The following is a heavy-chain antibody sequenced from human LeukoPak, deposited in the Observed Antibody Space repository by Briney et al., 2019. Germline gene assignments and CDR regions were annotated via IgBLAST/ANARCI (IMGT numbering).Heavy chain of an antibody. CDR3: ARAPYDILTGYYTYYFDY. CDR1: GYTFTSYG. V-gene: IGHV1-2*02. J-gene: IGHJ4*02. D-gene: IGHD3-9*01. Sequence: ASVKVSCKASGYTFTSYGISWVRQAPGQGLEWMGWINPNSGGTNYAQKFQGRVTMTRDTSISTAYMELSRLRSDDTAVYYCARAPYDILTGYYTYYFDYWGQGTLVTVSS. CDR2: INPNSGGT.